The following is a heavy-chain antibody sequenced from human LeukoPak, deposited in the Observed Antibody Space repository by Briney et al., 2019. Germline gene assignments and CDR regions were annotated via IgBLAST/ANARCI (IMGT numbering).Heavy chain of an antibody. CDR1: GFSFDDYA. J-gene: IGHJ4*02. V-gene: IGHV3-9*01. CDR3: AKGSGYDSSGYHDY. D-gene: IGHD3-22*01. Sequence: GGSLRLSCAASGFSFDDYAMHWAREAPGKGLEWVSGISWNSGSIGYADSVKGRFTISRDNAKNSLYLQMNSLRAEDTALYYCAKGSGYDSSGYHDYWGQGTLVTVSS. CDR2: ISWNSGSI.